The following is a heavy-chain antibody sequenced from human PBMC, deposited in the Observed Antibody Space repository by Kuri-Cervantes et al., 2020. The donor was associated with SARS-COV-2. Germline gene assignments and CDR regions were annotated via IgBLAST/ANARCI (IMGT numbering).Heavy chain of an antibody. CDR3: ARDGYSYGVYYYYYLDV. V-gene: IGHV1-18*04. J-gene: IGHJ6*03. CDR1: GYNFTTYG. D-gene: IGHD5-18*01. CDR2: ISGYNGKT. Sequence: SVKVSYKASGYNFTTYGNSWVRQAPGQGLEGMGWISGYNGKTYYAQKFQARVTMTIDTSTTTAYMELRSLKSDDPAVYYCARDGYSYGVYYYYYLDVWGKGTMVTVSS.